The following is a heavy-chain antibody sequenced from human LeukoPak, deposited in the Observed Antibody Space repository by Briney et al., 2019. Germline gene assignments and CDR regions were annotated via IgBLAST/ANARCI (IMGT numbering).Heavy chain of an antibody. CDR2: ISYDGSNK. CDR3: ARDPAPLLLWFGTMDV. CDR1: GFTFSSYA. Sequence: GGSLRLSCAASGFTFSSYAMHWVRQAPGKGLEWVAVISYDGSNKYYADSVKGRFTISRDNSKNTLYLQMNSLRAEDTAVYDCARDPAPLLLWFGTMDVWGQGTTVTVSS. D-gene: IGHD3-10*01. J-gene: IGHJ6*02. V-gene: IGHV3-30*04.